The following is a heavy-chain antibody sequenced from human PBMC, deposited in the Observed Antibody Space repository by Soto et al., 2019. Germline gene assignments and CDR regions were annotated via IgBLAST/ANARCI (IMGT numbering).Heavy chain of an antibody. J-gene: IGHJ4*02. V-gene: IGHV1-69*18. D-gene: IGHD2-2*02. Sequence: QVQLVQSGAEVKKPGSSVKVSCKTSGGTFSTHTISWVRQAPGQGLEWMGRIIPIFGTAKYAQNFQGRVTITAEESTNTASLELSSLRSDDTAVYYCAREGRGKKAGYNGLVSLGYWGQGTLVTVSS. CDR2: IIPIFGTA. CDR1: GGTFSTHT. CDR3: AREGRGKKAGYNGLVSLGY.